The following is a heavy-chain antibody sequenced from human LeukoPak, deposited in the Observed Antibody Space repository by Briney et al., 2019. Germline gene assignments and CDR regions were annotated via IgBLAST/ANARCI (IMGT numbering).Heavy chain of an antibody. Sequence: GGSLRLSCAASGFTFSSYSMNWVCQAPGKGLEWVSSISSSSSYIYYADSVKGRFTISRDNAKNSLYLQMNSLRAEDTAVYYCARDPLPYYYDSSGPLDYWGQGTLVTVSS. J-gene: IGHJ4*02. CDR2: ISSSSSYI. CDR3: ARDPLPYYYDSSGPLDY. CDR1: GFTFSSYS. V-gene: IGHV3-21*01. D-gene: IGHD3-22*01.